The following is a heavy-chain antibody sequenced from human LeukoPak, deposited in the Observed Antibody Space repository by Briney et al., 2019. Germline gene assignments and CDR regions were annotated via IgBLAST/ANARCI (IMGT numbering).Heavy chain of an antibody. CDR3: ARDYGRDAPMDV. D-gene: IGHD1-26*01. V-gene: IGHV3-53*01. J-gene: IGHJ6*02. CDR2: IYTGGST. Sequence: PGGSLRLSRAASGFTVSNNYMSWVRQAPGKGLEWVSVIYTGGSTYYADSVKGRFTISRDNSKNTVYLQMSSLRAEDTAVYYCARDYGRDAPMDVWGRGTTVTFSS. CDR1: GFTVSNNY.